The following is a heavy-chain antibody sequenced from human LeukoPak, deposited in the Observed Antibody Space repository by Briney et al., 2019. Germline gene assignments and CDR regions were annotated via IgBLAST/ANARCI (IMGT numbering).Heavy chain of an antibody. Sequence: AGGSLRLSCTVSGFTFGDYAMSWVRQAPGKGLEWVGFIRSKYYGGTTEYAASVKGRFTISRDDSKSIAYLQMNSLTTDDTAVFFCTRGGGSYPADYWGQGTLVTVSS. CDR3: TRGGGSYPADY. D-gene: IGHD1-26*01. V-gene: IGHV3-49*04. J-gene: IGHJ4*02. CDR1: GFTFGDYA. CDR2: IRSKYYGGTT.